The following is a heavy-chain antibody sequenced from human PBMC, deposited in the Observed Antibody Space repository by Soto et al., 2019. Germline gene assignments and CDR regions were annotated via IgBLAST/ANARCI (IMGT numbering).Heavy chain of an antibody. V-gene: IGHV4-59*11. CDR2: IYYSAST. CDR3: ARDRAIAAAGGGHYYHGMDV. D-gene: IGHD6-13*01. CDR1: GGNLVDHY. Sequence: SETLSLTYSVAGGNLVDHYGSWILKPPGKELVWIGYIYYSASTKYNPSLESRVTISVDTSKNQFSLKLNSVTAADTAVYYCARDRAIAAAGGGHYYHGMDVWGQGTTVT. J-gene: IGHJ6*01.